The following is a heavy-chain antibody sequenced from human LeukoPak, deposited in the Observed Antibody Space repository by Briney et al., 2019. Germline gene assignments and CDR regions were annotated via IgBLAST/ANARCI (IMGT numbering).Heavy chain of an antibody. CDR3: VKDMGYYYDSRGYTLGY. D-gene: IGHD3-22*01. CDR2: IDWKSDSI. CDR1: GFTLDDYA. Sequence: PGGSLRLSCAASGFTLDDYAMHWVRQAPGKGLEWVSGIDWKSDSIGYADSVKGRFTISRDNAKNSLYLHMSSLRAEDTASYYCVKDMGYYYDSRGYTLGYWGQGTLVTVSS. V-gene: IGHV3-9*01. J-gene: IGHJ4*02.